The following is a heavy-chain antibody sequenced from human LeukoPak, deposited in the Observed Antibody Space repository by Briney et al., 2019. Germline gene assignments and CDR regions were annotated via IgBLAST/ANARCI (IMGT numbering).Heavy chain of an antibody. D-gene: IGHD3-22*01. CDR3: ARSDYYDYKFDY. CDR2: IYWDDDK. CDR1: GFSLSTSGVG. J-gene: IGHJ4*02. V-gene: IGHV2-5*02. Sequence: SGPTLVNPTQTLTLTCTFSGFSLSTSGVGVGRIRQSPGKALEWLVFIYWDDDKRYSPSLQSRLTITRDTSKNQVVLTMTNLDPVDTATYYCARSDYYDYKFDYWGQGTLVTVSS.